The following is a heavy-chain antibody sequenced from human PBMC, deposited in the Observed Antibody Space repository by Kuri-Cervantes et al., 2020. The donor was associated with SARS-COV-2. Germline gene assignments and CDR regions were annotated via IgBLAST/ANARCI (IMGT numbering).Heavy chain of an antibody. D-gene: IGHD6-19*01. CDR2: ISSNGGST. CDR1: GFTFSSYA. V-gene: IGHV3-64D*08. CDR3: VRSGAVAGTFDY. Sequence: GGSLRLSCSASGFTFSSYAMHWVRQAPGKGLEYVSAISSNGGSTYYADSVKGRFTISRDNSKNTLYLQMSSLRAEDTAVYHRVRSGAVAGTFDYWGQGTLVTVSS. J-gene: IGHJ4*02.